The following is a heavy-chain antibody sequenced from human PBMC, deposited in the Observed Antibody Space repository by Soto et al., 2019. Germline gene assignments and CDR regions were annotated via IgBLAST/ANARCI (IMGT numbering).Heavy chain of an antibody. V-gene: IGHV1-69*02. D-gene: IGHD3-10*01. CDR2: INPILSMS. Sequence: QVQLVQSGAEVKRPGSSVKVSCTASGDTFAFYSINWVRQAPGLGLEWMGRINPILSMSNYAQRFQGRVTMTANKSTSTAYMVLNSLRSEDTGMYYCATSYGSGYRAFDYWGQGALVTVSS. J-gene: IGHJ4*02. CDR1: GDTFAFYS. CDR3: ATSYGSGYRAFDY.